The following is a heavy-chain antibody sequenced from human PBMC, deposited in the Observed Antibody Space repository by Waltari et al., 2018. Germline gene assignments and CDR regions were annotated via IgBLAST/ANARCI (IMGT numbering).Heavy chain of an antibody. CDR1: GYSISSGYY. CDR2: IYHSGGT. Sequence: QVQLQESGPGLVKPSETLSLTCAVSGYSISSGYYWGWIRQPPGKGLEWIGSIYHSGGTDYNPSLKSRVTISVDTSKNQFSLKLSSVTAADTAVYYCARGAAAGPNWFDPWGQGTLVTVSS. D-gene: IGHD6-13*01. CDR3: ARGAAAGPNWFDP. V-gene: IGHV4-38-2*01. J-gene: IGHJ5*02.